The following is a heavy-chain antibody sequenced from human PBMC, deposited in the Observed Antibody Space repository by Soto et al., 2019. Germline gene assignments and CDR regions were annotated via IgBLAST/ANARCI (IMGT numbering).Heavy chain of an antibody. CDR3: ARDLGGYCTNGVCFNFDY. CDR1: GFTFSSYG. D-gene: IGHD2-8*01. CDR2: IWYDGSNK. Sequence: QVQLVESGGGVVQPGRSLRLSCAASGFTFSSYGMHWVRQAPVKGLEWVAVIWYDGSNKYYADSVKGRFTISRDNSKNTLYLQMNSLRAEDTAVYYCARDLGGYCTNGVCFNFDYWGQGTLVTVSS. J-gene: IGHJ4*02. V-gene: IGHV3-33*01.